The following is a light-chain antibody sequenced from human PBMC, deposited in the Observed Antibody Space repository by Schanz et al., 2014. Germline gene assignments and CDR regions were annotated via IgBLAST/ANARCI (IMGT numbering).Light chain of an antibody. CDR1: KLGDKY. J-gene: IGLJ3*02. Sequence: SSELTQPPSVSVSPGQTASITCSGDKLGDKYACWYQQKPGQSPVLVIYQDSKRPSGIPERFSGSNSGNTATLTISGTQAMDEADYYCQAWDSSTAKFGGGTKLTVL. CDR3: QAWDSSTAK. V-gene: IGLV3-1*01. CDR2: QDS.